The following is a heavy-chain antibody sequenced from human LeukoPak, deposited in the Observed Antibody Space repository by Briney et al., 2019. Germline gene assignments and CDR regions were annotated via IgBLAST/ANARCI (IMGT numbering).Heavy chain of an antibody. CDR1: GFTFSRFW. Sequence: GGSLRLSCSACGFTFSRFWMSWVRQAAGKGLEYVALIKQGGSEIYHLDSVKGRFTISRDDATNSLYLQMNSLRVEDTALYYCARDRESESDSEGDYWGQGTLVTVSS. J-gene: IGHJ4*02. CDR3: ARDRESESDSEGDY. V-gene: IGHV3-7*01. CDR2: IKQGGSEI. D-gene: IGHD4-11*01.